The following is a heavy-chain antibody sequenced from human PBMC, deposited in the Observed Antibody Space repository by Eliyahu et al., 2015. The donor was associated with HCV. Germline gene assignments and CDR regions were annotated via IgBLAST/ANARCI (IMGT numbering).Heavy chain of an antibody. D-gene: IGHD4-17*01. CDR1: GFSLVENA. CDR2: ISWNGGKK. Sequence: GFSLVENAMHWVRQIPGKGLEWVSGISWNGGKKGYADSVKGRFIISRDNGKNSLYLQMNTLRPEDTAFYXCAIDKPPGYGDPYWYFDLWGRGTLVTVSS. V-gene: IGHV3-9*01. J-gene: IGHJ2*01. CDR3: AIDKPPGYGDPYWYFDL.